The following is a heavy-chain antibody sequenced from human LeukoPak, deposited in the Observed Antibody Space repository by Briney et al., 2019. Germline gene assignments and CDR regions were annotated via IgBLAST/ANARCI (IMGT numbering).Heavy chain of an antibody. CDR1: GFTFSSYW. V-gene: IGHV3-7*01. J-gene: IGHJ5*02. Sequence: PGGSLRLSCAASGFTFSSYWMSWVRQAPGKGLEWVANIKQDGSEKYYVDSVKGRFTISRDNAKNSLYLQMNSLRAEDTAVYYCAREGTYCGGDCPETPNWSDPXXXGTXVXVSX. CDR3: AREGTYCGGDCPETPNWSDP. D-gene: IGHD2-21*02. CDR2: IKQDGSEK.